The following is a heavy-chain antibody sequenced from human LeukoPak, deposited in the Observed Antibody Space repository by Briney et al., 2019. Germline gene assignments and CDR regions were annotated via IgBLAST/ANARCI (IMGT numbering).Heavy chain of an antibody. D-gene: IGHD2-15*01. Sequence: SETLSLTCTVSGGSISSSSYYWGWIRQPPGEGLEWIGSIYYSGSTYYNPSLKSRVTISVDTSKNQFSLKLSSVTAADTAVYYCASPPYCSGGSCHDYWGQGTLVTVSS. CDR3: ASPPYCSGGSCHDY. CDR2: IYYSGST. V-gene: IGHV4-39*01. J-gene: IGHJ4*02. CDR1: GGSISSSSYY.